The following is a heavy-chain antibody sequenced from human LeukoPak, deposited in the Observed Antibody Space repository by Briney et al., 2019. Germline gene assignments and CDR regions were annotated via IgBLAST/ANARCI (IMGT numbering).Heavy chain of an antibody. Sequence: PSETLSLTCTVSGGSITSSSYHWGWIRQPPGKGLEWIGSIYYTGTTNYKPSLKSRVTMSVDTSKNQFSLKLSSVTAADTAVYYCARVSSSWYQDWYFDLWGRGTLVTVSS. D-gene: IGHD6-13*01. CDR2: IYYTGTT. CDR1: GGSITSSSYH. CDR3: ARVSSSWYQDWYFDL. V-gene: IGHV4-39*07. J-gene: IGHJ2*01.